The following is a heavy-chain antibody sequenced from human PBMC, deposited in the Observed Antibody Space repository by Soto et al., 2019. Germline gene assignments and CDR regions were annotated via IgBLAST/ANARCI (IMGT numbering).Heavy chain of an antibody. CDR3: ARWGYSYGYEFDP. CDR2: IYSGGST. CDR1: GFTVSSNY. Sequence: GGSLRLSCAASGFTVSSNYMSWVRQAPGKGLEWVSVIYSGGSTYYADSVKGRFTISRDNSKNTLYLQMNSLRAEDTAVYYCARWGYSYGYEFDPWGQGTLVTVSS. D-gene: IGHD5-18*01. J-gene: IGHJ5*02. V-gene: IGHV3-53*01.